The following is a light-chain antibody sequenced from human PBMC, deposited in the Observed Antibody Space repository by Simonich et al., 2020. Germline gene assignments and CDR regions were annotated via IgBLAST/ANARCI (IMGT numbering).Light chain of an antibody. Sequence: QSALTQPASVSGSPGQSITISCTGTSSDVGGYNYVSWYQQHPGKAPKLMIYDVSKRPSGVYNRFSGSKSGHTASLTISGLQAEDEADYYCSSYTSSSTWVFGGGTKLTVL. CDR2: DVS. CDR1: SSDVGGYNY. V-gene: IGLV2-14*01. CDR3: SSYTSSSTWV. J-gene: IGLJ3*02.